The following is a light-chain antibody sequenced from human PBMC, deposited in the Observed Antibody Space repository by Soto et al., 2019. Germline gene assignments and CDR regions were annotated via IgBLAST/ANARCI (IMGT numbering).Light chain of an antibody. Sequence: EIVMTQSPVTLSASPGESATLSCRASQSVDNNVAWYQQKPGQAPRLLIVGSFARATGIPARFSGSGSGSEFTLTISGLQSEDFAVYYCHQYNSWPRGTFGPGTKVEIK. CDR3: HQYNSWPRGT. V-gene: IGKV3-15*01. J-gene: IGKJ3*01. CDR1: QSVDNN. CDR2: GSF.